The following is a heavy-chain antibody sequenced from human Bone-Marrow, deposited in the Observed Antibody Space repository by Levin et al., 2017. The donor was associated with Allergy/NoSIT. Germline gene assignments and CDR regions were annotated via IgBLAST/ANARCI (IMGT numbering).Heavy chain of an antibody. Sequence: GGSLRLSCVASGFNFDDYAMHWVRQSPGKGLEWVSSISWNGGRIAYAHSVKGRFTISRDNAKNSLYLQMHSLRGEDSALYYCVKDMTVAGTDFDFWGQGIRVTVS. CDR2: ISWNGGRI. V-gene: IGHV3-9*01. D-gene: IGHD6-19*01. CDR1: GFNFDDYA. J-gene: IGHJ4*02. CDR3: VKDMTVAGTDFDF.